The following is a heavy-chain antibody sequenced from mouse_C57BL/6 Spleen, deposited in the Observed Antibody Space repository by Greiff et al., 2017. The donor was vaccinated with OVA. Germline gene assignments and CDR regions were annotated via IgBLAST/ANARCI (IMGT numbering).Heavy chain of an antibody. J-gene: IGHJ1*03. CDR1: GYTFTSYW. CDR3: ARSGSSVHWYFDV. D-gene: IGHD3-1*01. V-gene: IGHV1-53*01. Sequence: QVQLQQPGTELVKPGASVKLSCKASGYTFTSYWMHWVQQRPGQGLEWIGNINPSNGGTNYNEKFKSKATLTVDKSSSTAYMQLSSLTSEDSAVYYCARSGSSVHWYFDVWGTGTTVTVSS. CDR2: INPSNGGT.